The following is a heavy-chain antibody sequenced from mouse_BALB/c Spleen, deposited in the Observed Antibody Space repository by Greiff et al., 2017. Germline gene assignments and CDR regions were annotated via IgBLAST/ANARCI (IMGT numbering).Heavy chain of an antibody. CDR1: GYTFTDYN. CDR3: ARTDYGNPYYAMDY. J-gene: IGHJ4*01. V-gene: IGHV1-18*01. Sequence: EVQLQQSGPELVKPGASVKIPCKASGYTFTDYNMDWVKQSHGKSLEWIGDINPNNGGTIYNQKFKGKATLTVDKSSSTAYMELRSLTSEDTAVYYCARTDYGNPYYAMDYWGQGTSVTVSS. CDR2: INPNNGGT. D-gene: IGHD2-1*01.